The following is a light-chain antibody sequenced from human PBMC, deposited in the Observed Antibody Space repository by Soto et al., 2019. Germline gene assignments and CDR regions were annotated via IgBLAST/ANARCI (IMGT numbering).Light chain of an antibody. J-gene: IGLJ1*01. V-gene: IGLV2-18*02. CDR1: SSDVGSYNR. Sequence: QSVLTQPTSVSGSPGQSVTISFTGTSSDVGSYNRVSWYQQPPGTAPKLMIYEVSNRPSGVPDRFSGSKSGNTASLTISGLQAEGEADYYCSSYTSSSTYVFGTGTKVTVL. CDR3: SSYTSSSTYV. CDR2: EVS.